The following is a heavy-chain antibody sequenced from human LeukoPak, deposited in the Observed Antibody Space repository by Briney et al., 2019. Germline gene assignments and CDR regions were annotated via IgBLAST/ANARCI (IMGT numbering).Heavy chain of an antibody. D-gene: IGHD3-22*01. V-gene: IGHV3-23*01. CDR3: AKDRHYYDSSGYYYWNFDL. Sequence: GGSLRLSCAASGFTFSSYAMSWVRQVPGKGLEWVSAISGSGGSTYYADSVKGRFTISRDNSKNTLYLQMNSLRAEDTAVYYCAKDRHYYDSSGYYYWNFDLWGRGTLVTVSS. J-gene: IGHJ2*01. CDR2: ISGSGGST. CDR1: GFTFSSYA.